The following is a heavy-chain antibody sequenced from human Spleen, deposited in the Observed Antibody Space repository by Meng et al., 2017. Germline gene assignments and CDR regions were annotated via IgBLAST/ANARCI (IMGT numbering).Heavy chain of an antibody. V-gene: IGHV3-30*01. CDR2: ISYDGSNK. Sequence: GESGGGLGQPGKALGLSCAASAFTFSSYAMHWVRQAPGKGLEWVAVISYDGSNKNYADSVKGRFTISRDNSKNTLYLEMNSLRVDDTAMYYCVRGQVWFGELLPPSWGQGTLVTVSS. D-gene: IGHD3-10*01. J-gene: IGHJ5*02. CDR3: VRGQVWFGELLPPS. CDR1: AFTFSSYA.